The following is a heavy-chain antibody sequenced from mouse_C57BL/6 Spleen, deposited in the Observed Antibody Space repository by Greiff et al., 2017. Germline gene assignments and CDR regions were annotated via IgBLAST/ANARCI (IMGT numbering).Heavy chain of an antibody. CDR2: ISSGSSTI. J-gene: IGHJ4*01. V-gene: IGHV5-17*01. CDR1: GFTFSDYG. Sequence: EVQLVESGGGLVKPGGSLKLSCAASGFTFSDYGMHWVRQAPEKGLEWVAYISSGSSTIYYADTVKGRFTISRDNAKNTLFRQMTSLRSEDTAMYYCARNPVVAHYAMDYWGQGTSVTVSS. CDR3: ARNPVVAHYAMDY. D-gene: IGHD1-1*01.